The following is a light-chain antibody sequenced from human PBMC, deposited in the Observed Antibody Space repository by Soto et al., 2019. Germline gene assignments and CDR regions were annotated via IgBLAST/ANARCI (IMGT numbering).Light chain of an antibody. V-gene: IGLV2-14*01. J-gene: IGLJ1*01. CDR1: SSDVGAYNY. Sequence: QSALTQPASVSGSPGQSITISCTGTSSDVGAYNYVSWYQQYPGKAPRLTISEVTSRPSGISNRFSGSKSGNSASLTISGLQAEDEADYYCRSYTGSSTLYVFGTGTKVTVL. CDR2: EVT. CDR3: RSYTGSSTLYV.